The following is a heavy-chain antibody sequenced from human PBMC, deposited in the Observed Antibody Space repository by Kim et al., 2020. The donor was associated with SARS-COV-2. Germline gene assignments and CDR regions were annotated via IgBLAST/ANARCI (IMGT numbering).Heavy chain of an antibody. CDR3: ARIHSSGWSYYFDY. J-gene: IGHJ4*02. CDR2: IDWDDDK. V-gene: IGHV2-70*01. CDR1: GFSLSTSGMC. Sequence: SGPTLVNPTQTLTLTCTFSGFSLSTSGMCVSWIRQPPGKALEWLALIDWDDDKYYSTSLKTRLTISKDTSKNQVVLTMTNMDPVDTATYYCARIHSSGWSYYFDYWGQGTLVTVSS. D-gene: IGHD6-19*01.